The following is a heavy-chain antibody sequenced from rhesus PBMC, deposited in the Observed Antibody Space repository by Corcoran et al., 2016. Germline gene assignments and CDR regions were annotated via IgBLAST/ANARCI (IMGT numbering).Heavy chain of an antibody. V-gene: IGHV4-93*01. CDR3: ARSAAAGTGRYYYGLDS. D-gene: IGHD6-25*01. CDR2: IYGNSAST. CDR1: GGSISSSNW. J-gene: IGHJ6*01. Sequence: QVQLQESGPAVVKPSETLSLTCAVSGGSISSSNWWSWIRQSPGKGLEWIGYIYGNSASTNYNPSLKNRITISKEPSKNQFSLKLSSGTAADTAVYYCARSAAAGTGRYYYGLDSWGQGVVVTVSS.